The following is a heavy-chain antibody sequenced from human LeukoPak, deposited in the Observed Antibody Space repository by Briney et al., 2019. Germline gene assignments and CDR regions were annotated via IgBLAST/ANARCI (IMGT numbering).Heavy chain of an antibody. CDR3: ARDIVSGSGSLDY. V-gene: IGHV3-74*03. Sequence: GGSLRLSCAASGFTFSSYWMRWVRQAPGKGLVWVSRINSDGSSTTYADSVKGRFTISRDNAENMLYLQMNTLGAEDTAVYYCARDIVSGSGSLDYWGQGTLVTVSS. D-gene: IGHD3-10*01. CDR1: GFTFSSYW. J-gene: IGHJ4*02. CDR2: INSDGSST.